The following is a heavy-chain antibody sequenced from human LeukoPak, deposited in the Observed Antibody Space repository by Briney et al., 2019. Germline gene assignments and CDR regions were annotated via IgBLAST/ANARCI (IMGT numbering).Heavy chain of an antibody. CDR3: AKDGGWYILNWFDL. J-gene: IGHJ5*02. CDR1: GFTFSSYA. V-gene: IGHV3-23*01. Sequence: PGGSLRLSCAASGFTFSSYAMSWVRQAPGEGLEGVSAISGSGGSTYYADSVKGRFTISRDNSKNTLYLQMNSLTAEDTAVYYCAKDGGWYILNWFDLWGQGTLVTVSS. D-gene: IGHD6-19*01. CDR2: ISGSGGST.